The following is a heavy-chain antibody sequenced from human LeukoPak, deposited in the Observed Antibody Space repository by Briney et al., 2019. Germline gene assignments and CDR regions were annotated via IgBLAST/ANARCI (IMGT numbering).Heavy chain of an antibody. D-gene: IGHD5-12*01. CDR3: ARDHSGAVADY. J-gene: IGHJ4*02. CDR2: IDSSSSII. Sequence: PGGSLRLSCAASAFTFSSYSMNWVRQAPGKGLEWVSYIDSSSSIIYYADSVKGRFTISRDKSKNTVFLQMGSLRAEDMALYYCARDHSGAVADYWGQGTLVTVSP. V-gene: IGHV3-48*01. CDR1: AFTFSSYS.